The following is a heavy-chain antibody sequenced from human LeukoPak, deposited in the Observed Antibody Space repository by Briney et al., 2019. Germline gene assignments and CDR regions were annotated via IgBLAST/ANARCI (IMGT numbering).Heavy chain of an antibody. CDR2: ISPSGGST. Sequence: ASVKVSCKAFGYTFTSNYMHWVRQAPGQGHEWMGVISPSGGSTTYAQKFQGRVTLTRDMSTSTAYMELSSLRSEDTAVYYCARGSVDTAMVSGAFDIWGQGTMVTVSS. CDR3: ARGSVDTAMVSGAFDI. J-gene: IGHJ3*02. D-gene: IGHD5-18*01. V-gene: IGHV1-46*01. CDR1: GYTFTSNY.